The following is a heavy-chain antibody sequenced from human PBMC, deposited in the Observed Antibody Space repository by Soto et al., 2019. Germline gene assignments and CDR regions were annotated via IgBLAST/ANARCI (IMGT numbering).Heavy chain of an antibody. Sequence: QVQLVQSGAEVKKPGSSVKVSCKASGDTLSHYGVSWVRQVPGKGLEWMGGSTAILGTRDYAQKFEGRMTITADEATTTSYKELNSLTSDDTAVYYCAAGDSSDTGDHWGQGTLVTVSS. CDR2: STAILGTR. J-gene: IGHJ4*02. CDR1: GDTLSHYG. V-gene: IGHV1-69*01. CDR3: AAGDSSDTGDH. D-gene: IGHD5-18*01.